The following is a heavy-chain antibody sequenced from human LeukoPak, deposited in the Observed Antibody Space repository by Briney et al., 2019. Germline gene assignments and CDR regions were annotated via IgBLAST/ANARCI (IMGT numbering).Heavy chain of an antibody. D-gene: IGHD6-13*01. CDR3: ARDHNLELVFDF. CDR2: INPNSGGT. CDR1: GYTLTDLS. Sequence: ASVKVSCEVSGYTLTDLSMHWVRQAPGQGLEWMGWINPNSGGTNYAQKFQGRVTMTRDTSISTAYMELSRLRSDDTAVYYCARDHNLELVFDFWGQGTLVTVSS. V-gene: IGHV1-2*02. J-gene: IGHJ4*02.